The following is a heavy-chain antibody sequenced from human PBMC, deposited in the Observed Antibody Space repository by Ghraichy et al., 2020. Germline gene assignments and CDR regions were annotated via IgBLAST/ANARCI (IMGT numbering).Heavy chain of an antibody. CDR1: GYTFTRYY. Sequence: ASVKVSCKASGYTFTRYYMHWVRQAPGQGLEWMGLVNPSGGTTTYAQNFQGRVTMTRDTSTSTVYMELSSLRSEDTAVYYCAKNGGDLEHHFDYWGQGTLVTVSS. CDR2: VNPSGGTT. V-gene: IGHV1-46*01. D-gene: IGHD2-21*02. CDR3: AKNGGDLEHHFDY. J-gene: IGHJ4*02.